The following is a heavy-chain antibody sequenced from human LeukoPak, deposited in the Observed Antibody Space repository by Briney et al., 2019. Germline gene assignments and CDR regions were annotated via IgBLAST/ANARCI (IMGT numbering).Heavy chain of an antibody. CDR3: ARDGVCFHF. V-gene: IGHV3-7*01. J-gene: IGHJ4*02. CDR2: IKGDGSKI. Sequence: GGSLRLSCGASGFTFSEYWMTWVRQAPGRGPEWVANIKGDGSKIYYVDSVKGRFTISRDNDKNSLYLQMNNVRVEDTAVYHCARDGVCFHFWGQGALVTVSS. D-gene: IGHD2-21*01. CDR1: GFTFSEYW.